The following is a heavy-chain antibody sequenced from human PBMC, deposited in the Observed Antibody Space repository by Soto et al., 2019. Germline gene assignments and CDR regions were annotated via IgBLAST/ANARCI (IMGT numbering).Heavy chain of an antibody. J-gene: IGHJ4*02. V-gene: IGHV4-34*01. CDR1: GGSFSGYY. Sequence: QVQLQQWGAGLLKPSETLSLTCAVYGGSFSGYYWSWIRQPPGKGLEWIGEINHSGSTNYNPSLKSRVTTSVDTSNNQCSQKLSSVTAAETAVYYCASSRRRFGGSGYWGQGTLVTVSS. CDR3: ASSRRRFGGSGY. CDR2: INHSGST. D-gene: IGHD3-10*01.